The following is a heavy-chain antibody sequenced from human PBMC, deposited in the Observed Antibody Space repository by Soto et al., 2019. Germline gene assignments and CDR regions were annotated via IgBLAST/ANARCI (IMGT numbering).Heavy chain of an antibody. J-gene: IGHJ6*02. Sequence: PSETLSLTCTVSGGSISSYYWSWIRQPPGKGLEWIGYIYYSGSTNYNPSLKSRVTISVDTSKNQFPLKLSSVTAADTAVYYCARDQWLVPGYYYGMDVWGQGTTVTVSS. D-gene: IGHD6-19*01. CDR3: ARDQWLVPGYYYGMDV. CDR2: IYYSGST. CDR1: GGSISSYY. V-gene: IGHV4-59*01.